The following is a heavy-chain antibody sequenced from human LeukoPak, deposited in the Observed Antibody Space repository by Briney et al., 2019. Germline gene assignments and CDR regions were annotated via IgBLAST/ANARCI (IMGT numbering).Heavy chain of an antibody. CDR3: ARDPYYDILTGLDY. V-gene: IGHV3-23*01. Sequence: GGSLRLSCAASGFTFSSYAMYWVRQAPGKGLEWVSVIRGSGRTTYYADSVKGRFTISRDNAKNTLYLQMNSLRAEDTAVYYCARDPYYDILTGLDYWGQGTLVTVSS. D-gene: IGHD3-9*01. CDR1: GFTFSSYA. J-gene: IGHJ4*02. CDR2: IRGSGRTT.